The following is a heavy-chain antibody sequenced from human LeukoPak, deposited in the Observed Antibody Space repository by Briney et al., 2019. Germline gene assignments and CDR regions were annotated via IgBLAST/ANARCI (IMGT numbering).Heavy chain of an antibody. CDR1: GASISNDF. CDR2: IYSSGTA. D-gene: IGHD3-3*01. CDR3: ARNYGFWNASLQY. Sequence: SETLSLTCTVSGASISNDFWSWIRQPPGKGLEWIGYIYSSGTANYNPSLKSRVAISLDTSKNEFSLRLSSVTAADTAVYYCARNYGFWNASLQYWGRGTLVTVSS. J-gene: IGHJ4*02. V-gene: IGHV4-59*08.